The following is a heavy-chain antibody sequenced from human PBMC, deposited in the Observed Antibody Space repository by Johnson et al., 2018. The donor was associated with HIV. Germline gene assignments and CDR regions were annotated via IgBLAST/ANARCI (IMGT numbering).Heavy chain of an antibody. Sequence: VQLVESGGGLVQPGGSLRLSCAASGFTVSSNYMSWVRQAPGKGLEWVSVIYSGGSTYYADSVKGRFTISRDNSKNTLYLQMNSLRAEDTDVYYCAGGLQDSSGWYNAFVIWGQGTMVTVSS. CDR3: AGGLQDSSGWYNAFVI. CDR2: IYSGGST. D-gene: IGHD6-19*01. J-gene: IGHJ3*02. V-gene: IGHV3-66*01. CDR1: GFTVSSNY.